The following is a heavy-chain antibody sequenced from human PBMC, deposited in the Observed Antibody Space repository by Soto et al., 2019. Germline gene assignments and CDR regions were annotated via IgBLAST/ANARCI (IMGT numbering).Heavy chain of an antibody. CDR2: IYSGGST. J-gene: IGHJ4*02. Sequence: EVQLVESGGGLIQPGGSLRLSCAASGFTVSNNYMSWVRQAPGKGLEWVSVIYSGGSTYYADSVKGRFTTSRDSSKNTLYLQMNSLRAEDTAVYYCARGGYDTGRNPQFAFDYWGQGTLVTVSS. CDR3: ARGGYDTGRNPQFAFDY. CDR1: GFTVSNNY. D-gene: IGHD3-22*01. V-gene: IGHV3-53*01.